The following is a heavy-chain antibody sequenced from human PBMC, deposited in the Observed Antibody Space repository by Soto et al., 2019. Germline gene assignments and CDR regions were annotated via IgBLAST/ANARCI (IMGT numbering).Heavy chain of an antibody. CDR1: GGSNSSSSYY. V-gene: IGHV4-39*01. CDR3: ASTGDPGYYFDY. CDR2: IYYSGST. Sequence: QLQLQESGPGLVKPSETLSLTCTVSGGSNSSSSYYWGWIRQPPGKGLEWIGSIYYSGSTYYNPSLKSRVTISVDTSKNQFSLKLSSVTAADTAVYYCASTGDPGYYFDYWGQGTLVTVSS. J-gene: IGHJ4*02.